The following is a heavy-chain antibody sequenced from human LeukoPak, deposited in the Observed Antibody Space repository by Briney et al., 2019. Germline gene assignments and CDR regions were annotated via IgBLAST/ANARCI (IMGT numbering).Heavy chain of an antibody. J-gene: IGHJ6*02. CDR3: AKTSLCSSTSCRYYGMDV. CDR1: GFTFSSYG. D-gene: IGHD2-2*01. CDR2: ISYDGSNK. Sequence: PGGSLRLSCAASGFTFSSYGMHWVRQAPGKGLEWVAVISYDGSNKYYADSVKGRFTISRDNSKNTLYLQMNGLRAEDTAVYYCAKTSLCSSTSCRYYGMDVWGQGTTVTVSS. V-gene: IGHV3-30*18.